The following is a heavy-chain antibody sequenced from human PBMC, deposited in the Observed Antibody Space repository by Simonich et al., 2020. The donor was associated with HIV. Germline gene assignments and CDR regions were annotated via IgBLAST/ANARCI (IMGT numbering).Heavy chain of an antibody. V-gene: IGHV3-74*01. CDR2: MNSDGSTT. CDR1: GFTFSSYW. CDR3: AREGAYLRAFDI. J-gene: IGHJ3*02. Sequence: EVQLLESGGGLVQPGGSLRLSCAASGFTFSSYWMHWVRQAPGEGLVWGSRMNSDGSTTTYADSVKGRFTISRDNAKNTLYLQMNSLRAEDTAVYYCAREGAYLRAFDIWGQGTMVTVSS.